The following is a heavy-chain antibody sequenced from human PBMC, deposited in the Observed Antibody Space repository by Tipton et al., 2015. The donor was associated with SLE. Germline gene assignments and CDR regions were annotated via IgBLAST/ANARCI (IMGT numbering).Heavy chain of an antibody. D-gene: IGHD2-21*02. CDR3: ACLRVTSDAFDI. Sequence: TLSLTCTISGGSISSSSYYWGLIRQPPGKGLEWIGSIYYSGPTYYNPSLKSRVTISVDTSKNQFSLKLSSVTAADTAVYYCACLRVTSDAFDIWAKGQWSPSLQ. CDR2: IYYSGPT. CDR1: GGSISSSSYY. J-gene: IGHJ3*02. V-gene: IGHV4-39*07.